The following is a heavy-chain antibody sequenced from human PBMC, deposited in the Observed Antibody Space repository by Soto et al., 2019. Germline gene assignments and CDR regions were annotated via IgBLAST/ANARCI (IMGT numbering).Heavy chain of an antibody. CDR3: AQAPYCSSTSCHQGVGRSFDP. CDR2: INHSGST. Sequence: SETLSLTCAVYGGSFSGYYWSWIRQPPGKGLEWIGEINHSGSTNYNPSLKSRVTISVDTSKNQFSLKLSSVTAADTAVYYCAQAPYCSSTSCHQGVGRSFDPWGQGTLVTVSS. D-gene: IGHD2-2*01. CDR1: GGSFSGYY. J-gene: IGHJ5*02. V-gene: IGHV4-34*01.